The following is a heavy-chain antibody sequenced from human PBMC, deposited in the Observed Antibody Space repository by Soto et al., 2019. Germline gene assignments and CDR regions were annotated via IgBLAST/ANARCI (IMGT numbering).Heavy chain of an antibody. Sequence: SETLSLTCAVYGGSFSGYYWSWIRQPPGKGLEWIGEINHSGSTNCNPSLKSRVTISVDTSKNQFSLKLSSVTAADTAVYYCARSRGRFYSSSSGPYWGQGTLVTVSS. CDR2: INHSGST. V-gene: IGHV4-34*01. D-gene: IGHD6-6*01. J-gene: IGHJ4*02. CDR3: ARSRGRFYSSSSGPY. CDR1: GGSFSGYY.